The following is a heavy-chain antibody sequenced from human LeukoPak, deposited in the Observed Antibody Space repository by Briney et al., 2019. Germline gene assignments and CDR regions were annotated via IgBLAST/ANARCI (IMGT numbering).Heavy chain of an antibody. Sequence: SETLSLTCTVSGGSVSSSSYYWGWIRQPPGKGLEWIGSIYNSGSTYYNPSLKSRVTISVDTSKNQFSLKLSSVTAADTAVYYCARGLQSLGYFDYWGQGTLVTVSS. V-gene: IGHV4-39*01. CDR2: IYNSGST. CDR3: ARGLQSLGYFDY. J-gene: IGHJ4*02. CDR1: GGSVSSSSYY. D-gene: IGHD4-11*01.